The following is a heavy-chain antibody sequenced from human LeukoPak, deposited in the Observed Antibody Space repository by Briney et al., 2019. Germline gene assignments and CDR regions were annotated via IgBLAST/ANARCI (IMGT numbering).Heavy chain of an antibody. J-gene: IGHJ5*02. CDR2: IDTSGST. CDR1: GGSISSATYY. CDR3: ARAGSWFGEHPLTWPNWFDP. Sequence: PSETLSFTSTVSGGSISSATYYWSWIRQPAGKGLEWIGRIDTSGSTNYNPSLKSRVTISVDTSKNQFSLKLSSVTAADTAVYYCARAGSWFGEHPLTWPNWFDPWGQGTLVTVSS. V-gene: IGHV4-61*02. D-gene: IGHD3-10*01.